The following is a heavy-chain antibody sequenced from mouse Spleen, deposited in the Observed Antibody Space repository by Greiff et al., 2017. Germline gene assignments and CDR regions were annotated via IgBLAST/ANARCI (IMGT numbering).Heavy chain of an antibody. D-gene: IGHD1-1*01. CDR2: ISNGGGST. CDR3: ARQGGYGSSLNYYAMDY. V-gene: IGHV5-12-2*01. Sequence: EVMLVESGGGLVQPGGSLKLSCAASGFTFSSYTMSWVRQTPEKRLEWVAYISNGGGSTYYPDTVKGRFTISRDNAKNTLYLQMSSLKSEDTAMYYCARQGGYGSSLNYYAMDYWGQGTSVTVSS. CDR1: GFTFSSYT. J-gene: IGHJ4*01.